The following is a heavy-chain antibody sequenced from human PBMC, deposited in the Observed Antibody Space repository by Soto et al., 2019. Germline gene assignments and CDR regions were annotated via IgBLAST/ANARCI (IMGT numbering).Heavy chain of an antibody. D-gene: IGHD2-2*01. CDR3: AIARHCSSAACPAAE. J-gene: IGHJ4*02. CDR2: IGPTANT. V-gene: IGHV3-23*05. Sequence: PGGSLRLSCAASGFPFCTSGILWLRQPPGEGLEWVSAIGPTANTNYRDSVKGRFTISRDNSRNTVFLQMSALRPEDTALYYCAIARHCSSAACPAAEWGQGTLVTVSS. CDR1: GFPFCTSG.